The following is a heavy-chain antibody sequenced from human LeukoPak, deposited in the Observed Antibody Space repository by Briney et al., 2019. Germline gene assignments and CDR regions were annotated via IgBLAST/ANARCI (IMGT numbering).Heavy chain of an antibody. D-gene: IGHD5-18*01. Sequence: GGSLRLSCAASGFTFSPYWMTWVRQAPGKGLEWVANINQDGSEKYYVDSVKGRFTISRDNAKNSLFLQMNNLRAEDTAVYYCAVNSPYDYWGQGTLVTVPS. CDR2: INQDGSEK. V-gene: IGHV3-7*01. J-gene: IGHJ4*02. CDR1: GFTFSPYW. CDR3: AVNSPYDY.